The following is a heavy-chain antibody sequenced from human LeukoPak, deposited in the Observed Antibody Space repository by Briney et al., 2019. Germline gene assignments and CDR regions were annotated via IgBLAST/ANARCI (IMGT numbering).Heavy chain of an antibody. J-gene: IGHJ4*02. CDR3: TARDYDILTGYYK. D-gene: IGHD3-9*01. V-gene: IGHV3-15*01. Sequence: GGSLRLSCAASGLTFSNAWMSWVRQAPGKGLEWVGRIKSKTDGGTTDYAAPVKGRFTISRDDSKNTLDLQMNSLKTEDTAVYYCTARDYDILTGYYKWGQGTLVTVSS. CDR2: IKSKTDGGTT. CDR1: GLTFSNAW.